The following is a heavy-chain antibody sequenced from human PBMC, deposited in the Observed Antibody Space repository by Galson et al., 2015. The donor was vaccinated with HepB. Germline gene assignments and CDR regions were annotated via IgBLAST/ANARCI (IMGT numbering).Heavy chain of an antibody. CDR1: GFTVSDDY. Sequence: SLRLSCAASGFTVSDDYLSWVRQAPGKGLEWVSVIYRGESTHYADSVKGRFTISRDNSENTLYLQMNSLRAEDTAIYYCAKDASRGAGRQFDCWGQGSLVTVSS. J-gene: IGHJ4*02. D-gene: IGHD6-6*01. CDR3: AKDASRGAGRQFDC. CDR2: IYRGEST. V-gene: IGHV3-53*01.